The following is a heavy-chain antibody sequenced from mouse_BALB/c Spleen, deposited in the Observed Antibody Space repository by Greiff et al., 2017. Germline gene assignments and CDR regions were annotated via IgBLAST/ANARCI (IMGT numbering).Heavy chain of an antibody. CDR1: GFTFSSYT. D-gene: IGHD4-1*01. J-gene: IGHJ1*01. CDR3: TRGELGQYFDV. V-gene: IGHV5-6-4*01. Sequence: EVQGVESGGGLVKPGGSLKLSCAASGFTFSSYTMSWVRQTPEKRLEWVATISSGGSYTYYPDSVKGRFTISRDNAKNTLYLQMSSLKSEDTAMYYCTRGELGQYFDVWGAGTTVTVSS. CDR2: ISSGGSYT.